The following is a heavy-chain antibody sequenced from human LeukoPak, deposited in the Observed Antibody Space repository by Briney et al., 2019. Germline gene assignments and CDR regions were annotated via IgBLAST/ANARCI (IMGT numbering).Heavy chain of an antibody. CDR2: ISGDSGDT. CDR1: GFTFSASY. D-gene: IGHD1-1*01. Sequence: GGSLRLSCAASGFTFSASYMTWVRQAPGKGLEWLSYISGDSGDTNYADSVKGRFTISRDNAKNSLYLQMNSLRVEDTAVYFCARDPRTVRIWGQGTLVTVSS. J-gene: IGHJ4*02. CDR3: ARDPRTVRI. V-gene: IGHV3-11*06.